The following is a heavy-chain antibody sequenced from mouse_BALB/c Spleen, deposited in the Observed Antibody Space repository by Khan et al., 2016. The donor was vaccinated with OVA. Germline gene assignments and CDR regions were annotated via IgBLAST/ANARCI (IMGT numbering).Heavy chain of an antibody. CDR2: IWRDGNT. V-gene: IGHV2-3*01. CDR1: GFSLTTYG. Sequence: VQLVESGPGLVAPSQSLSITCTVSGFSLTTYGVTWVRQPPGKGLEWLGVIWRDGNTDYHSALISRLSIRKDNHERQVLLYLNRLQTDDTASYYCAKSFYSNDYAMDYWGPGTSVTVSS. D-gene: IGHD2-1*01. J-gene: IGHJ4*01. CDR3: AKSFYSNDYAMDY.